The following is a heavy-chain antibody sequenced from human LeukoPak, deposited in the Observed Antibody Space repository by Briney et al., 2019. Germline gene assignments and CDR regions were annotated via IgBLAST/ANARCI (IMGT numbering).Heavy chain of an antibody. CDR1: EFTFSRYT. CDR3: ARHQSYYYGSGSQNWFDP. D-gene: IGHD3-10*01. V-gene: IGHV3-21*01. CDR2: ISSSSRYI. J-gene: IGHJ5*02. Sequence: GGSLRLSCAASEFTFSRYTMNWVRQAPGKGLEWVSSISSSSRYISYADSVKGRFTISRDNAKNSLYLQVNSLRAEDTAVYYCARHQSYYYGSGSQNWFDPWGQGTLVTVSS.